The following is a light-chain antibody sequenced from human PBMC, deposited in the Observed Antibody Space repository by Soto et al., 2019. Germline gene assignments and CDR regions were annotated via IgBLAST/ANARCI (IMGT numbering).Light chain of an antibody. CDR3: QSFDRTLIGSV. Sequence: SVLTQPPSVSGAPGQRVTISCAGSSSNIGAGYDVHWYQHLPGRAPKLLNYGNNNRPSGVPDRFSASKSGTSASLAVTGLQAEDEADYYCQSFDRTLIGSVFGTGTKVTVL. CDR2: GNN. V-gene: IGLV1-40*01. CDR1: SSNIGAGYD. J-gene: IGLJ1*01.